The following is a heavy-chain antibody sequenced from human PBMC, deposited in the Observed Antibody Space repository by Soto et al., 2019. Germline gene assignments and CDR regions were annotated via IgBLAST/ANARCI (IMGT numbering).Heavy chain of an antibody. CDR2: TSHTGST. V-gene: IGHV4-59*01. D-gene: IGHD3-22*01. CDR1: DDSFSNYY. CDR3: ARVKSDAWLFEY. J-gene: IGHJ4*02. Sequence: ETLSLTCTVSDDSFSNYYWSWIRQPPGKGLEWIGYTSHTGSTKYNPSLKSRVTISVDTSKNQFSLKLTSVTAADTAVYSCARVKSDAWLFEYWGRGALVTVSS.